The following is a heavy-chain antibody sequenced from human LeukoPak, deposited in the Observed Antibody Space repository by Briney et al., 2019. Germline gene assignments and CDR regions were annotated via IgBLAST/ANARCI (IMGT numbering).Heavy chain of an antibody. CDR3: ARGQGYYDFWSGYYHDAFDI. V-gene: IGHV4-34*01. CDR1: GGSFSGYY. J-gene: IGHJ3*02. CDR2: LNHSGST. Sequence: SETLSLTCAAYGGSFSGYYWSWIRQPPGKGLEWIGELNHSGSTNYNPSLKSRVTISVDTSKNQFSLKLSSVTAADTAVYYCARGQGYYDFWSGYYHDAFDIWGQGTMVTVSS. D-gene: IGHD3-3*01.